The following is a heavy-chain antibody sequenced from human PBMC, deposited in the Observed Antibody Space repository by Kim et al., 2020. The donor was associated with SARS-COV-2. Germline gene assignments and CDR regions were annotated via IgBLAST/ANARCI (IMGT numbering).Heavy chain of an antibody. CDR2: ISSSSSYI. J-gene: IGHJ6*01. Sequence: GGSLRLSCAASGFTFSSYSMNWVRQAPGKGLEWVSSISSSSSYINYADSLKGRFTISRDNAKNSLYLQMNSLRAEDTAVYYCATLAAAGPTTYYYYGMD. D-gene: IGHD6-13*01. CDR3: ATLAAAGPTTYYYYGMD. CDR1: GFTFSSYS. V-gene: IGHV3-21*01.